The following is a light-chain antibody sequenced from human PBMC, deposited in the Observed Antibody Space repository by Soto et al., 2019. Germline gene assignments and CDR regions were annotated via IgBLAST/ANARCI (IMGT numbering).Light chain of an antibody. CDR2: QVT. CDR1: TRDIAGYNY. J-gene: IGLJ1*01. Sequence: QSVLTQPASVSGSLGQSITISCTGTTRDIAGYNYISWYQQLPGKAPKLMIYQVTIRPSVISNRFSGSKSGNTASLTISGLQAEDEADYYCTSFSSSTSLYVFGTGTKVTVL. CDR3: TSFSSSTSLYV. V-gene: IGLV2-14*01.